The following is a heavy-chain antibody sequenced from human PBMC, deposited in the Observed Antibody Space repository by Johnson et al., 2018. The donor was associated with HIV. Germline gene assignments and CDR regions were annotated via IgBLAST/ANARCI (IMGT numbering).Heavy chain of an antibody. Sequence: QVQLVESGGGVVQPGRSLRLSCAASGFTFSSYAMHWVRQAPGKGLEWVAVISYDGSNKYYADSVKGRFTISRDNSKNTLYLQMNSLRAEDTAVYYCARGAITFGGVIGRGAFDIWGQGTMVTVSS. CDR2: ISYDGSNK. CDR3: ARGAITFGGVIGRGAFDI. V-gene: IGHV3-30-3*01. J-gene: IGHJ3*02. CDR1: GFTFSSYA. D-gene: IGHD3-16*02.